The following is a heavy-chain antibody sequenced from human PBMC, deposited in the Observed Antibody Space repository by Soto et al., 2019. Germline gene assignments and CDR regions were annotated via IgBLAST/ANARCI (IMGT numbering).Heavy chain of an antibody. V-gene: IGHV1-8*01. CDR1: GYAFIDFA. D-gene: IGHD6-13*01. CDR3: ARGFSSYSDF. CDR2: MNPNTGDT. J-gene: IGHJ4*02. Sequence: AASVKVSCKAYGYAFIDFAVNWVRQAAGQGLEWMGWMNPNTGDTAYAQKFQGRLTLTRDTSISAAYMDLSSLTSEDTAVYYCARGFSSYSDFWAQGTLVTVSS.